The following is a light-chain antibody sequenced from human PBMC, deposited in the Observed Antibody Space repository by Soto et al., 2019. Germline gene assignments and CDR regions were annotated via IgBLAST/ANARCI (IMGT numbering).Light chain of an antibody. V-gene: IGLV3-21*02. Sequence: SSELTQPPSVSVAPGQTARITCGGNKIGSKSVHWYQQKPGQAPVLVVYDDTDRPSGIPERFSGSNSGNTATLTISRVEAGDEADYYCQVWDRSSESWVFGGGTKVTVL. CDR3: QVWDRSSESWV. J-gene: IGLJ3*02. CDR2: DDT. CDR1: KIGSKS.